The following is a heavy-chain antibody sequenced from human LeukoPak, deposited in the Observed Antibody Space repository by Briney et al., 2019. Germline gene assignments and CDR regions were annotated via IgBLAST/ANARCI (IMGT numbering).Heavy chain of an antibody. J-gene: IGHJ4*02. CDR3: ASLGYYDSSGYGY. D-gene: IGHD3-22*01. CDR1: GFTFSSYS. V-gene: IGHV3-21*04. Sequence: PGGSLRLSCAASGFTFSSYSMNWVRQAPGKGLEWVSSISSSSSYIYYADSVKGRFTISRDNAKNSLYLQMNSLRSEDAAVYYCASLGYYDSSGYGYWGQGTLVTVSS. CDR2: ISSSSSYI.